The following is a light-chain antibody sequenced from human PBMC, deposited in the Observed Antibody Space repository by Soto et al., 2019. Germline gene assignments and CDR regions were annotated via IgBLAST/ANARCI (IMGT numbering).Light chain of an antibody. J-gene: IGLJ2*01. CDR3: QSYDGSLATSI. Sequence: QSVLTQPPSVSGTPGQRVSISCTGTSSNLGAGYDVHWYQQLPGAAPRLLIFGNNVRPSGVPDRFSGSKSGTSASLVITGLQAEDEAIYHCQSYDGSLATSIFGAGTKLTVL. CDR2: GNN. V-gene: IGLV1-40*01. CDR1: SSNLGAGYD.